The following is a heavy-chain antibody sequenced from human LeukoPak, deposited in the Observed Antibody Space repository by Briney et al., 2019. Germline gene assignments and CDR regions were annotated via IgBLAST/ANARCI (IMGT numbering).Heavy chain of an antibody. J-gene: IGHJ5*02. CDR1: GYTFTSYY. V-gene: IGHV1-46*01. CDR2: INPSGGST. D-gene: IGHD2-2*01. CDR3: ARDKQYQLLTNWFDP. Sequence: ASVKVSCKASGYTFTSYYMHWVRQAPGQGLEWMGIINPSGGSTSYAQKFQGRVTMTRDTSTSTVYMELSSLRPEDTAVYYCARDKQYQLLTNWFDPWGQGTLVTVSS.